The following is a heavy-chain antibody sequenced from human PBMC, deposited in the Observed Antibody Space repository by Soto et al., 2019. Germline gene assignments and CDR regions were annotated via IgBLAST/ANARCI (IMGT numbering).Heavy chain of an antibody. D-gene: IGHD2-2*01. V-gene: IGHV4-39*01. Sequence: QLLESGPGLVKPSETLSLSCTVSGDSMTISDFLWGWVRQPPGKGLEWIGGIYYSGLANYNPYLRSRDTMSVSTSRNQFFLNVTSVTAADTAVYYCARLVYAHWAFDIWGQGKLVTVSS. J-gene: IGHJ3*02. CDR2: IYYSGLA. CDR3: ARLVYAHWAFDI. CDR1: GDSMTISDFL.